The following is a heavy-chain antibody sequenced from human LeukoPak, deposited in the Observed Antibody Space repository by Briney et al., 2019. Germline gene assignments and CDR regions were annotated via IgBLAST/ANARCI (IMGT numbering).Heavy chain of an antibody. CDR2: IYYSGST. CDR3: ARAAAGQYYYYGMDV. CDR1: GGSISSYY. V-gene: IGHV4-59*08. Sequence: SETLSLTCTVSGGSISSYYWSWIRQPPGKGLEWIGYIYYSGSTNYNPSLKSRVTISVDTSKNQFPLKLSSVTAADTAVYYCARAAAGQYYYYGMDVWGQGTTVTVSS. D-gene: IGHD6-13*01. J-gene: IGHJ6*02.